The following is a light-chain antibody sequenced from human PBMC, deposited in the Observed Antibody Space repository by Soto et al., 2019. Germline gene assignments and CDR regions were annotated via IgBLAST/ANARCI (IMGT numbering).Light chain of an antibody. Sequence: EIVMPQSPATLSVSPGERATLSCRASPSVNSNLAWYRQKSCQAPRLLLPGASTRATGVPDRFSGSGSGTEFTPTISILQCDDSGIYYCQQYNFWPPLTFGGGTKVEIK. V-gene: IGKV3-15*01. CDR2: GAS. CDR3: QQYNFWPPLT. J-gene: IGKJ4*01. CDR1: PSVNSN.